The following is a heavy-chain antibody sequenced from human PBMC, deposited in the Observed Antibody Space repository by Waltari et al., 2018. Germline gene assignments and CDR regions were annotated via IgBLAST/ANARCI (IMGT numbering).Heavy chain of an antibody. J-gene: IGHJ4*02. CDR1: GFTFSSYS. CDR3: ARDKGYSDFDY. Sequence: EVQLVESGGGLVKPGGSLRLSCAASGFTFSSYSMNWVRQAPGKGLGWVSSISSSRSYIYYADSVKGRFTSSRDNAKNSRYLQRNSLRAEDTAVYYCARDKGYSDFDYWGQGTLVTVSS. CDR2: ISSSRSYI. D-gene: IGHD2-15*01. V-gene: IGHV3-21*01.